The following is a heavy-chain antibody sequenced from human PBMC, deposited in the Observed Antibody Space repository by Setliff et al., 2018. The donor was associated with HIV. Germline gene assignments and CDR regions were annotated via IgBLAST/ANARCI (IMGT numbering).Heavy chain of an antibody. CDR1: GGSISSSGYY. CDR2: IHPTGHI. Sequence: TSETLSLTCTVSGGSISSSGYYWGWIRQPPGKGLEWIGEIHPTGHINYNPSYKSRVTVSLDTSKIQFSLKLNSVTAADTGVYYCAAFDSGRDVWGQGTLVTVSS. CDR3: AAFDSGRDV. V-gene: IGHV4-39*07. J-gene: IGHJ4*02. D-gene: IGHD6-19*01.